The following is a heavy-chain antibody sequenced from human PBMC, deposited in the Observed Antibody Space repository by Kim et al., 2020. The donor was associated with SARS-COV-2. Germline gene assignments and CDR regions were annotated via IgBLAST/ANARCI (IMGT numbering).Heavy chain of an antibody. CDR2: IYYSGST. D-gene: IGHD2-2*01. CDR3: ARIGPGARLAKDIVVVPAAMKR. Sequence: SETLSLTCTVSGGSISSSSYYWGWIRQPPGKGLEWIGSIYYSGSTYYNPSLKSRVTISVDTSKNQFSLKLSSVTAADTAVYYCARIGPGARLAKDIVVVPAAMKRWGQGTLVTVSS. CDR1: GGSISSSSYY. V-gene: IGHV4-39*01. J-gene: IGHJ4*02.